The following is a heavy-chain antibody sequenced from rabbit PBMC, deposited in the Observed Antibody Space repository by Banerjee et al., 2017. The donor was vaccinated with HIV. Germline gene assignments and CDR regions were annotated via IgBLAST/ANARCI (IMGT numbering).Heavy chain of an antibody. CDR1: GFDFSSYG. Sequence: QEQLEESGGGLVKPEGSLTLSCKASGFDFSSYGVSWVRQAPGKGFEWIACIGTADGNTFYANWAKGRFTISKTPSTTVTLQMTSLTAADTASYFCARDLAGVIGWNFNLWGPGTLVTVS. CDR2: IGTADGNT. CDR3: ARDLAGVIGWNFNL. V-gene: IGHV1S45*01. J-gene: IGHJ4*01. D-gene: IGHD4-1*01.